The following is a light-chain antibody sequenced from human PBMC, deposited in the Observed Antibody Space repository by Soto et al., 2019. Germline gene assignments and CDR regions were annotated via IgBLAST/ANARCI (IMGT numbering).Light chain of an antibody. CDR2: GAS. CDR1: QTVSSNY. Sequence: EIVMTQSPGTLSLSPGERASLSCRASQTVSSNYGAWYQQKPGQAPRLLIYGASSRPTDIPDRFSGSGSGTDFTLTIIRLETEDFEVFYCQQYGHSPWTFGQGTKVQIK. CDR3: QQYGHSPWT. V-gene: IGKV3-20*01. J-gene: IGKJ1*01.